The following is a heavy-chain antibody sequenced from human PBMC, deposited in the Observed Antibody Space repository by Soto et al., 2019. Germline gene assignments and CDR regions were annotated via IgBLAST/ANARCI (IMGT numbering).Heavy chain of an antibody. D-gene: IGHD3-10*01. J-gene: IGHJ4*02. CDR3: ARGPYGSYYFDY. Sequence: GGSLRLSCAASGFTFSDYYMSWIRQAPGKGLECVSYISSSSSYTNYADSVKGRFTISRDNAKSSLYLQMNSLRAEVTAVYYCARGPYGSYYFDYWGQGTLVTVSS. CDR1: GFTFSDYY. V-gene: IGHV3-11*03. CDR2: ISSSSSYT.